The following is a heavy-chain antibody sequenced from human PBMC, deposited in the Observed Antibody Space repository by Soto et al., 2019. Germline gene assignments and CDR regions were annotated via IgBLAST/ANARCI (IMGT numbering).Heavy chain of an antibody. CDR2: IAYDGTNK. CDR1: GFSFRGYG. J-gene: IGHJ6*02. V-gene: IGHV3-30*18. Sequence: SLRLSCAASGFSFRGYGMHWVRQAPGKGLEWVAVIAYDGTNKYYADSVKGRFTISRDNSKNTLYLQMNSLRVDDTAVYFCAKDIDFWSTYGRSHYSYGMDVWGQGTTVTVSS. CDR3: AKDIDFWSTYGRSHYSYGMDV. D-gene: IGHD3-3*01.